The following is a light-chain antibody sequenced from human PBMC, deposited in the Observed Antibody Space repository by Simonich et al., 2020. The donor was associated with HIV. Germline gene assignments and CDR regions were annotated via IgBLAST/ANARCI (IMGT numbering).Light chain of an antibody. J-gene: IGKJ5*01. CDR1: QSVSSN. CDR2: VAS. V-gene: IGKV3-11*01. Sequence: TQSPSSVSASVGDRVTIPCRASQSVSSNLAWYQQKPGQAPRLLIYVASNRATGIPARFSGSGSGTDFTLTISSREPEDFAVYYWQQRSNWPITFGQGTRLEVK. CDR3: QQRSNWPIT.